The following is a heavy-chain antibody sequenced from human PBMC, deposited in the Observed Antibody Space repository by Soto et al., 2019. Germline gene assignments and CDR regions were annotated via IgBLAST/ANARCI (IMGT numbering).Heavy chain of an antibody. D-gene: IGHD3-3*01. Sequence: SVKVSCTASGGTFSSYAISWVRQAPGQGLEWMGGIIPIFGTANYAQKFQGRVTITADESTSTAYMELSSLRSEDTAVYYCARAIRFLEWLFPTYYYYYGMDVWGQGTTVTVSS. J-gene: IGHJ6*02. CDR3: ARAIRFLEWLFPTYYYYYGMDV. V-gene: IGHV1-69*13. CDR2: IIPIFGTA. CDR1: GGTFSSYA.